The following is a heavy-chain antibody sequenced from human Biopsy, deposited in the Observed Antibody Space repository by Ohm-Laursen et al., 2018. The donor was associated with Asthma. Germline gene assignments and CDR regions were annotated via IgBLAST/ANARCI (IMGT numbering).Heavy chain of an antibody. J-gene: IGHJ4*02. CDR2: MSYGWTT. CDR3: ARHDHRWDPYADF. CDR1: SGSGGYMRSGNYY. D-gene: IGHD2-2*01. V-gene: IGHV4-39*01. Sequence: GTLSLTCSLSSGSGGYMRSGNYYWGWIRQPPGKGLDWIGSMSYGWTTYYSPSLKCRVSTSVNTSKNQSSLILSSVTAADTAVYYCARHDHRWDPYADFWGQGTLVTVSS.